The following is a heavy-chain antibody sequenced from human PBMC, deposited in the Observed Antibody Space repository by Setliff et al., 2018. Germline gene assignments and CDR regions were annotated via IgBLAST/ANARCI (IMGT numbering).Heavy chain of an antibody. Sequence: SVKVSCKASGDTFSSYGISWVRQAPGQGLEWMGGTIPMFGTTDYAQKFQGRVTITTDESTSTAYMEMSSLRSEDTAVYYCARERGDIVSTTSYYYYMDVWGNGTTVTVSS. D-gene: IGHD5-12*01. CDR3: ARERGDIVSTTSYYYYMDV. V-gene: IGHV1-69*05. J-gene: IGHJ6*03. CDR2: TIPMFGTT. CDR1: GDTFSSYG.